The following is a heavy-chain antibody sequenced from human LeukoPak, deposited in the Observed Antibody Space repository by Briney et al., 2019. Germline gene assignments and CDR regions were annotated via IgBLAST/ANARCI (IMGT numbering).Heavy chain of an antibody. CDR2: INPNSGGT. V-gene: IGHV1-2*04. D-gene: IGHD6-13*01. Sequence: ASVKVSCKASGYTFTGYYMHWVRQAPGQGLEWMGWINPNSGGTNYAQKFQGWVTMTRDTSISTAYMELSRLRSDDTAVYYCARGIPYSSSWGGDYWGQGTLVTVSS. J-gene: IGHJ4*02. CDR3: ARGIPYSSSWGGDY. CDR1: GYTFTGYY.